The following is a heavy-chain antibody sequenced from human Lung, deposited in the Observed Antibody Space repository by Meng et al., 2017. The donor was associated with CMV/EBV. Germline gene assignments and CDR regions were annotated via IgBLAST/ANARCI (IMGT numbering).Heavy chain of an antibody. CDR2: ISSSDYI. Sequence: GESLKISCTASGFTFSDYSMNWVRQAPGKGLEWVSSISSSDYIYYADSVRGRFTISRDNAKHSLYLQMNSLRAEDTAVYYCARGVGSYDFWSAYSYYYGLDVGXQGTTVTVSS. J-gene: IGHJ6*02. CDR1: GFTFSDYS. CDR3: ARGVGSYDFWSAYSYYYGLDV. V-gene: IGHV3-21*01. D-gene: IGHD3-3*01.